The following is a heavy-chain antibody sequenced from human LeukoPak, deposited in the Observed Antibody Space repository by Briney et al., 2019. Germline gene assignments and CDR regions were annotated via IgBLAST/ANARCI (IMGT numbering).Heavy chain of an antibody. V-gene: IGHV1-2*02. J-gene: IGHJ4*02. CDR2: INPNSGGT. CDR1: GYTFTGYY. D-gene: IGHD3-22*01. CDR3: ARSNYYDSSGYYYFDY. Sequence: ASVKVSCKASGYTFTGYYMHWVRQAPGQGLEWMGWINPNSGGTNYAQKLQGRVTMTRDTSISTAYMELSRLRSDDTAVYYCARSNYYDSSGYYYFDYWGQGTLVTVSS.